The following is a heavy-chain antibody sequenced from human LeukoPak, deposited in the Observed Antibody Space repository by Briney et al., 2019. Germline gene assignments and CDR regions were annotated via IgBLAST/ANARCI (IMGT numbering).Heavy chain of an antibody. J-gene: IGHJ3*02. CDR2: IIPILGIA. D-gene: IGHD3-3*01. CDR3: ARDRVLRFLEWYDAFDI. Sequence: ASVKVSCKASGGTFSSYAISWVRQAPGQGLEWMGRIIPILGIANYAQKFQGRVTITADKSTSTAYMELSSLRSEDTAVYYCARDRVLRFLEWYDAFDIWGQGTMVTVSS. CDR1: GGTFSSYA. V-gene: IGHV1-69*04.